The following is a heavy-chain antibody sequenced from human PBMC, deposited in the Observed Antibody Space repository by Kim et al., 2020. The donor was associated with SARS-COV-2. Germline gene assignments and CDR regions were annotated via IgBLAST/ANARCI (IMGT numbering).Heavy chain of an antibody. Sequence: GGSLRLSCAASGFTFSSYDMHWVRQATGKGLEWVSAIGTAGDTYYPGSVKGRFTISRENAKNSLYLQMNSLRAGDTAVYYCARGLDSFGESIGDYYYGMDVWGQGTTVTVSS. D-gene: IGHD3-10*01. J-gene: IGHJ6*02. CDR2: IGTAGDT. CDR3: ARGLDSFGESIGDYYYGMDV. V-gene: IGHV3-13*04. CDR1: GFTFSSYD.